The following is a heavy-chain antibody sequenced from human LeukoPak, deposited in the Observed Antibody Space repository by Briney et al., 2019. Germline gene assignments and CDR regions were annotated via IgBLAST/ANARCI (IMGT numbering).Heavy chain of an antibody. J-gene: IGHJ4*02. CDR2: ISSSGGTT. Sequence: GGSLRLSCAASGFTFSIYAMSWVRQAPGKGLEWVAAISSSGGTTYYADSMRGRFSISRDNSKSVLYLEMSSLRADDTAVYYCAKVAARRDYEAYFEYWGQGTQVTVSS. CDR3: AKVAARRDYEAYFEY. D-gene: IGHD5-24*01. CDR1: GFTFSIYA. V-gene: IGHV3-23*01.